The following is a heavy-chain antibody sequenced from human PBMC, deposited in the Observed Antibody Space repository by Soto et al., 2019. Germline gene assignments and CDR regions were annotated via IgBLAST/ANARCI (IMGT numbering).Heavy chain of an antibody. CDR2: IWYDGSNK. J-gene: IGHJ4*02. Sequence: QVQLVESGGGVVQPGRSLRLSCAASGFTFSSYGMHWVRQAPGKGLEWVAVIWYDGSNKYYADSVKGRFTISRDNSKNPLYLQMNSLRAEDTAVYYCARDRGEVVDYWGQGTLVTVSS. CDR1: GFTFSSYG. V-gene: IGHV3-33*01. D-gene: IGHD3-10*01. CDR3: ARDRGEVVDY.